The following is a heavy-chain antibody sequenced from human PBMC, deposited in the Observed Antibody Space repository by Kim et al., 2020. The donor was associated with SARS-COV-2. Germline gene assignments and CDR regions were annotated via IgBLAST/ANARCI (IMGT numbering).Heavy chain of an antibody. Sequence: SAPLSLTCTVSGGSISGYFWSWIRQPPGKGLEWIGYINYSGSTNYNPSLKSRVTISVDTSKNQFSLKLSSVTAADTAVYYCARDRIGYCSSISCSPYFDCWGQGTLVTVSS. J-gene: IGHJ4*02. D-gene: IGHD2-2*01. V-gene: IGHV4-59*01. CDR1: GGSISGYF. CDR2: INYSGST. CDR3: ARDRIGYCSSISCSPYFDC.